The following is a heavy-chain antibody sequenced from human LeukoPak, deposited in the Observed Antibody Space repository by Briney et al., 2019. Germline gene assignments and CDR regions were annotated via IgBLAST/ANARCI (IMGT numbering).Heavy chain of an antibody. CDR2: IQSSGNS. CDR1: GDSISIYY. D-gene: IGHD3-10*01. V-gene: IGHV4-4*07. J-gene: IGHJ3*02. Sequence: SETLSLTRTVSGDSISIYYWSWIRQPAGKGLEWIGRIQSSGNSNYNPSLKSRVTMSVDTSKKQVSLKVRSVTAADTAVYFCARVLWFGEFFNSFDIWGPGTIVTVSS. CDR3: ARVLWFGEFFNSFDI.